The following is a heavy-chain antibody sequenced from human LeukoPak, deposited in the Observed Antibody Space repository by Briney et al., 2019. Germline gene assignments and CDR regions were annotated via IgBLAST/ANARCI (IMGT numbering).Heavy chain of an antibody. J-gene: IGHJ3*02. V-gene: IGHV3-7*01. CDR2: IKQEGSEK. Sequence: GGSLRLFCAASGFQFSYARMSWVRQAPGKGLEWVANIKQEGSEKYYVDSVKGRFTISRDNAKNSLYLQMNSLRAEDTAVYYCARGGGVRKYSSSWPTSFDAFDIWGQGTMVTVSS. D-gene: IGHD6-13*01. CDR1: GFQFSYAR. CDR3: ARGGGVRKYSSSWPTSFDAFDI.